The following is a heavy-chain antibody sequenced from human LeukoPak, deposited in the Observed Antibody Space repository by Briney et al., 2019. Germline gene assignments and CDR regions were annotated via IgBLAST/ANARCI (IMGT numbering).Heavy chain of an antibody. CDR3: AKGRTWAAGIFDY. Sequence: PSQTLSLTSTVAAGSISSYYCSWIRQPAGKGMEWIGRIYTSGTTNYNPSLKSRVTISVDMSKNQFSLRMSSVTAADTALYHSAKGRTWAAGIFDYWGQGTLVTVSS. CDR2: IYTSGTT. J-gene: IGHJ4*02. V-gene: IGHV4-4*07. D-gene: IGHD6-13*01. CDR1: AGSISSYY.